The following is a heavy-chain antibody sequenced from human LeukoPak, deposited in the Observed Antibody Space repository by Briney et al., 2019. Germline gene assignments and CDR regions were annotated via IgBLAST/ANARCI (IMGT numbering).Heavy chain of an antibody. Sequence: SETLSLTCTVSGGSISSYYWSWIRQPPGKGLEWIGYIHYSGSTNYNPSLKSRVAISVDTSKSQFSLKLSSVTAADTAVYYCARQAAGTVDYRGQGTLVTVSS. CDR3: ARQAAGTVDY. CDR2: IHYSGST. CDR1: GGSISSYY. D-gene: IGHD6-13*01. V-gene: IGHV4-59*08. J-gene: IGHJ4*02.